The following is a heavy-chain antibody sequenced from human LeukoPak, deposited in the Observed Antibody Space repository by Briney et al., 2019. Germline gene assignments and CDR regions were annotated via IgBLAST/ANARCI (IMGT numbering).Heavy chain of an antibody. V-gene: IGHV1-69*13. Sequence: SVQVSCEASGGTFISYAISWVRQAPGQGLEWMGGIIPIFGTANYAQKFQGRVTITADESTSTAYMELSSLRSEDTAVYYCARTTVTTSRPYYYYGMDVWGQGTTVTVSS. CDR2: IIPIFGTA. D-gene: IGHD4-17*01. J-gene: IGHJ6*02. CDR3: ARTTVTTSRPYYYYGMDV. CDR1: GGTFISYA.